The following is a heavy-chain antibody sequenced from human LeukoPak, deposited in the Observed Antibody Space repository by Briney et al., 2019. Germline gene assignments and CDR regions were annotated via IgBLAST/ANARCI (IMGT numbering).Heavy chain of an antibody. CDR2: ISSSNSYI. V-gene: IGHV3-21*05. CDR1: GFTFSSYS. J-gene: IGHJ5*02. D-gene: IGHD3-3*01. CDR3: ARDSELLEWLPDSDL. Sequence: GGSLRLPCAASGFTFSSYSMNWVRQAPGKGLEWVSYISSSNSYIYYADSVKGRLTVSRDNAKNSVYLQMNSLRAEDTAVYYCARDSELLEWLPDSDLWGQGTLVTVSS.